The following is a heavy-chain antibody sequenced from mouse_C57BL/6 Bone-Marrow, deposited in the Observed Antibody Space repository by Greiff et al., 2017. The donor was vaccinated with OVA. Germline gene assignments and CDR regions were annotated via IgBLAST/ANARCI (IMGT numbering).Heavy chain of an antibody. J-gene: IGHJ3*01. CDR1: GYTFTSYG. Sequence: VKLMESGAELARPGASVKLSCKASGYTFTSYGISWVKQRTGQGLEWIGEIYPRSGNTYYNEKFKGKATLTADKSSSTAYMELRSLTSEDSAVYFCARVDDYDAWFAYWGQGTLVTVSA. V-gene: IGHV1-81*01. D-gene: IGHD2-4*01. CDR2: IYPRSGNT. CDR3: ARVDDYDAWFAY.